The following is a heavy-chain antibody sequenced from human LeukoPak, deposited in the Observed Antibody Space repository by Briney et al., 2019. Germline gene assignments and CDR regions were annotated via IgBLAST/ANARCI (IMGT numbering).Heavy chain of an antibody. D-gene: IGHD2/OR15-2a*01. CDR1: GFSFSSYA. CDR3: ARDRSMRDYYDGMDV. J-gene: IGHJ6*02. V-gene: IGHV3-33*01. Sequence: GRSLRLSCAASGFSFSSYAMHWVRQAPGKGLEWVAVIGYDGSKKYYADSVKGRVTISRDNSKNTLYLQMNSLRAEDTAVYYCARDRSMRDYYDGMDVWGQGTTVTVSS. CDR2: IGYDGSKK.